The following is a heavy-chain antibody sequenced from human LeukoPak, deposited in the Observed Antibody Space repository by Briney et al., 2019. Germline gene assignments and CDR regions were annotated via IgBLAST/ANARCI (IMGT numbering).Heavy chain of an antibody. J-gene: IGHJ4*02. CDR3: ARVYCSSTSCNPFDY. CDR2: INTNTGNP. D-gene: IGHD2-2*01. Sequence: ASVKVSCKASGYTFTNYAMNWVRQAPGQGLEWMGWINTNTGNPTYAQGFTGRFVFSLDTSVSTAYLQISSLKAEDTAVYYCARVYCSSTSCNPFDYWGQGTLVTVSS. V-gene: IGHV7-4-1*02. CDR1: GYTFTNYA.